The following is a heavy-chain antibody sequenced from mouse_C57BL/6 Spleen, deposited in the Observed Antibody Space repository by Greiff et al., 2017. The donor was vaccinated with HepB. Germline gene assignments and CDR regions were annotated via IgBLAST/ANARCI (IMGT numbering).Heavy chain of an antibody. D-gene: IGHD3-2*02. CDR2: IYPSDSET. J-gene: IGHJ2*01. CDR1: GYTFTSYW. Sequence: QVQLQQPGAELVRPGSSVKLSCKASGYTFTSYWMDWVKQRPGQGLEWIGNIYPSDSETHYNQKFKDKATLTVDKSSSTAYMQLSSLTYEDSAGYYCARYSSGSDDVDYWGQGTTLTVAS. CDR3: ARYSSGSDDVDY. V-gene: IGHV1-61*01.